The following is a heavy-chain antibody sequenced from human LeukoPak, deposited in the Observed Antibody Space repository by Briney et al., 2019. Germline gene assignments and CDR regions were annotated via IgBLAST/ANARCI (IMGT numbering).Heavy chain of an antibody. J-gene: IGHJ3*02. Sequence: SETLSLTCTASGVSISSYYWTWIRQPPGEGLEWIGYIYYSGSTNYNPSLKSRVTISVDTSKNQFSLKLSSVTAADTAVYYCARALQPGVYAFDIWGQGTMVTVSS. CDR3: ARALQPGVYAFDI. CDR2: IYYSGST. CDR1: GVSISSYY. D-gene: IGHD6-13*01. V-gene: IGHV4-59*01.